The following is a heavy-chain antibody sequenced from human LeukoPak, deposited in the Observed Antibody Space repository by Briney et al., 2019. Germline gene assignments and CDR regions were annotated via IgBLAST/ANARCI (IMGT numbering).Heavy chain of an antibody. CDR2: IDWDDDK. V-gene: IGHV2-70*11. J-gene: IGHJ6*02. CDR3: ARMFTVTTDGYYYYGMDV. Sequence: SGPTLVNPTETLTLTCTVSGFSLSNARMGVSWIRQPPGKALEWLARIDWDDDKYYSTSLKTRLTISKDTSKNQVVLTMTNMDPVDTATYYCARMFTVTTDGYYYYGMDVWGQGTTVTVSS. D-gene: IGHD4-11*01. CDR1: GFSLSNARMG.